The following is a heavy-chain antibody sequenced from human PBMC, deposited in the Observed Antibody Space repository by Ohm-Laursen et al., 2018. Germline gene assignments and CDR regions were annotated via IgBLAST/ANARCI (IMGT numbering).Heavy chain of an antibody. Sequence: GSLRLSCAASGFTFSDYYMSWIRQAPGKGLEWVSYIRSSGSTIYYADSVKGRFTISRDNAKNSLYLQMNSLRAEDTAVYYCARARPPTYYYGMDVWGQGTTVTVSS. D-gene: IGHD6-6*01. CDR3: ARARPPTYYYGMDV. J-gene: IGHJ6*02. V-gene: IGHV3-11*01. CDR2: IRSSGSTI. CDR1: GFTFSDYY.